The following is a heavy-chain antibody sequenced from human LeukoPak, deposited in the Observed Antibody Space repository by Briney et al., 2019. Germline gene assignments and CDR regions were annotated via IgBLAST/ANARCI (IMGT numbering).Heavy chain of an antibody. J-gene: IGHJ4*02. Sequence: ASVKVSCKASGGTFSSYAISWVRQAPGQGLEWMGGIIPIFGTANYAQKFQGRVTITADESTSTAYMELSSLRSEDTAVYYCATRITMVREFDYWGQGTLVTVSS. CDR3: ATRITMVREFDY. D-gene: IGHD3-10*01. CDR1: GGTFSSYA. CDR2: IIPIFGTA. V-gene: IGHV1-69*13.